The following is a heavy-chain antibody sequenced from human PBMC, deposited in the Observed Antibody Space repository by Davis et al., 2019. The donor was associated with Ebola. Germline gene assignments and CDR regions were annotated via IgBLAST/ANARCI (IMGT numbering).Heavy chain of an antibody. CDR3: AKSKSLEYQLLYEAKDYYFDY. CDR2: IIPIFGTE. Sequence: SVKVSCKASGGPFKKYAINWVRQAPGQGLEWMGGIIPIFGTEHYAQKFQGRVSITADESTSTAYMDLRSLTTEDTAVYYCAKSKSLEYQLLYEAKDYYFDYWGQGTLVTVSS. CDR1: GGPFKKYA. D-gene: IGHD2-2*02. J-gene: IGHJ4*02. V-gene: IGHV1-69*13.